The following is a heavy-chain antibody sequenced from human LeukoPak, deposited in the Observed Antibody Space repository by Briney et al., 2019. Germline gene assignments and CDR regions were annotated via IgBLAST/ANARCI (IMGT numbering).Heavy chain of an antibody. V-gene: IGHV1-69*05. Sequence: SVPVSCKASVGTLSSYAITWLRQAPGQGREWMGRTIPIFCTTKSAQKFQGRVTITTDESTSTTYMDLCSLRSEDTAVYYCAREDCSGGSCYYGGPFDYWGQGTLVTVSS. D-gene: IGHD2-15*01. CDR1: VGTLSSYA. CDR2: TIPIFCTT. CDR3: AREDCSGGSCYYGGPFDY. J-gene: IGHJ4*02.